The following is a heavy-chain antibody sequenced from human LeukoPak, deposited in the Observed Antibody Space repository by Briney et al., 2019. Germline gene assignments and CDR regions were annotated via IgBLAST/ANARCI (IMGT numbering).Heavy chain of an antibody. D-gene: IGHD3-22*01. V-gene: IGHV4-34*01. J-gene: IGHJ4*02. Sequence: SETLSLTCAVYGGSFSGYYWSWIRQPPGKGLEWIGEINHSGSTNYNPSLKSRVTISVDTSKNQFSLKLSSVTAADTAVYYCARGVSGPLEETYYYDSSGFYYFDYWGQGTLVTVSS. CDR2: INHSGST. CDR1: GGSFSGYY. CDR3: ARGVSGPLEETYYYDSSGFYYFDY.